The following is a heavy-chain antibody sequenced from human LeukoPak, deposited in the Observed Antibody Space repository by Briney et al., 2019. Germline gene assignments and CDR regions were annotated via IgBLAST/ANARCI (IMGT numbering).Heavy chain of an antibody. V-gene: IGHV5-51*01. J-gene: IGHJ2*01. CDR3: ARHFGQELVLPLWYFDL. Sequence: GESLKISCKGSGYNFTNDWIGWVRQMPGKSLEWMGIINLGDSESRYSPSFEGQVTISADKSINTAYLHWNTLQTSDTAMYYCARHFGQELVLPLWYFDLWGRGTEVTVTS. D-gene: IGHD6-13*01. CDR1: GYNFTNDW. CDR2: INLGDSES.